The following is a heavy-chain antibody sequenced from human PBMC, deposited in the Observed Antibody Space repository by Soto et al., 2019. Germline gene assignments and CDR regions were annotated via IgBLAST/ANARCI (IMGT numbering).Heavy chain of an antibody. Sequence: EVQLVQSGAEVKKPGESLKISCEASGYGFANYWIGWVRQMPGKGLEWMGIIYPGDSDTRYGPSFQGHVTISVDKSTNTAYLQWSSLEASDTAIYYCARAPSHGWYQHFDYWGQGTLVTVSS. CDR3: ARAPSHGWYQHFDY. CDR1: GYGFANYW. D-gene: IGHD6-19*01. J-gene: IGHJ4*02. V-gene: IGHV5-51*01. CDR2: IYPGDSDT.